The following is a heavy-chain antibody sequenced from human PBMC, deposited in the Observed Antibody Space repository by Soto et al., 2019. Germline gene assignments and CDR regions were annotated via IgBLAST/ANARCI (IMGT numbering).Heavy chain of an antibody. CDR1: GYSFTSHW. Sequence: GESLKISCKGSGYSFTSHWIAWVRQMPGKGLELMAIIYPGDSDIQYSPSFQGQVSVSADKSVSTAYLQWSSLEASDTAIYFCSRLGHYCSSPSCYTGYFYSGLDVWGRGTTVTVSS. V-gene: IGHV5-51*01. CDR2: IYPGDSDI. J-gene: IGHJ6*02. CDR3: SRLGHYCSSPSCYTGYFYSGLDV. D-gene: IGHD2-2*02.